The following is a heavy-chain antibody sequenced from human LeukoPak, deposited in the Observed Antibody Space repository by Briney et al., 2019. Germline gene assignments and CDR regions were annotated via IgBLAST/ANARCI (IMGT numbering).Heavy chain of an antibody. CDR1: GYTFTSYD. V-gene: IGHV1-8*03. D-gene: IGHD6-6*01. J-gene: IGHJ4*02. CDR2: MNPNSGNT. Sequence: ASVKVSCEASGYTFTSYDINWVRQATGQGLEWMGWMNPNSGNTGYAQKFQGRVTITRNTSISTAYMELSSLRSEDTAVYYCARGRAARPLNYWGQGTLVTVSS. CDR3: ARGRAARPLNY.